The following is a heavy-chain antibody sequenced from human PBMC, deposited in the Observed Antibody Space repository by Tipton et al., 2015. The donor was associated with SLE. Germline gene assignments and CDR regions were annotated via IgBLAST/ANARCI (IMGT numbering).Heavy chain of an antibody. CDR2: MYYSGST. CDR1: GGSISSSRYY. CDR3: ARGGVTGYYFDY. D-gene: IGHD5-18*01. Sequence: TLSLTCTVSGGSISSSRYYWGWIRQPPGKGLEWIGSMYYSGSTYYNPSLKSRVTISVDTSKNQFSLKLSSVTAADTAVYYCARGGVTGYYFDYWGQGTLVAVSS. V-gene: IGHV4-39*07. J-gene: IGHJ4*02.